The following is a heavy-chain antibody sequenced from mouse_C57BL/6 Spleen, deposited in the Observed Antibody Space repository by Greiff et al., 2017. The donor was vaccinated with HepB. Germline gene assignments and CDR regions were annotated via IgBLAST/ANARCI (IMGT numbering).Heavy chain of an antibody. CDR1: GYTFTSYW. D-gene: IGHD2-2*01. Sequence: VQLQQPGTELVKPGASVKLSCKASGYTFTSYWMHWVKQRPGQGLEWIGNINPSNGGTNYNEKFKSKATLTVDKSSSTAYMQLSSLTSEDSAVYNCARGPRYGYGYFDYWGQGTTLTVSS. V-gene: IGHV1-53*01. CDR3: ARGPRYGYGYFDY. J-gene: IGHJ2*01. CDR2: INPSNGGT.